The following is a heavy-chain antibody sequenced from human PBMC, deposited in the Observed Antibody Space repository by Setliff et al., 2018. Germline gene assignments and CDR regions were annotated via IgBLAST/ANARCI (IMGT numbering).Heavy chain of an antibody. D-gene: IGHD6-13*01. V-gene: IGHV1-69*05. J-gene: IGHJ4*02. Sequence: GASVKVSCKASGGTFSSYAISWVRQAPGQGLEWMGGIIPIFGTANYAQKLQGRVTMTTDTSTSTAYMELRSLRSDDTAVYYCAREVGSRLDYWGQGTLVTVSS. CDR1: GGTFSSYA. CDR2: IIPIFGTA. CDR3: AREVGSRLDY.